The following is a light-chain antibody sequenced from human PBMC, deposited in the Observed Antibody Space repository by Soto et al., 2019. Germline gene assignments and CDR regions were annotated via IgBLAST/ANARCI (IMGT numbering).Light chain of an antibody. CDR1: SSNIGAGYD. CDR2: GNS. CDR3: QSYDISLSVSVI. J-gene: IGLJ2*01. V-gene: IGLV1-40*01. Sequence: QSVLTQPPSVSGAPGQRVTISCTGSSSNIGAGYDVQWYQQLPGAAPKLLIFGNSNRPSGVPDRFSGSRSVTSASLAITGLQAEDEADYFCQSYDISLSVSVIFGGGTKVTVL.